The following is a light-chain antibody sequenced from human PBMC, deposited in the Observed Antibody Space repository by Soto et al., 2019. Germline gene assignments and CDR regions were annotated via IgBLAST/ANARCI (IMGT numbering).Light chain of an antibody. CDR1: QTISTW. Sequence: DIQVTQSPPTLSASVGDRVTITCRASQTISTWMAWYQQKPGKAPRLLIYKASTLESGVPSRFSGSGSGTDFTLTISSLQPDDFATYYCQQYSTYWTFGQGTKVDIK. CDR3: QQYSTYWT. CDR2: KAS. V-gene: IGKV1-5*03. J-gene: IGKJ1*01.